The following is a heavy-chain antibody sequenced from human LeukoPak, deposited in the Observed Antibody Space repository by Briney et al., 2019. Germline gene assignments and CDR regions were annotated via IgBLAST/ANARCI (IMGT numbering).Heavy chain of an antibody. CDR2: ISGSGGST. CDR1: GFTFSSYA. D-gene: IGHD6-19*01. CDR3: AKGRGGWYEYYYYYMDV. Sequence: PGGTLRLSCAASGFTFSSYAMSWVRQAPGKGLEWVSAISGSGGSTYYADPVKGRFTISRDNSKNTLYLQMNSLRAEDTAVYYCAKGRGGWYEYYYYYMDVWGKGTTVTVSS. V-gene: IGHV3-23*01. J-gene: IGHJ6*03.